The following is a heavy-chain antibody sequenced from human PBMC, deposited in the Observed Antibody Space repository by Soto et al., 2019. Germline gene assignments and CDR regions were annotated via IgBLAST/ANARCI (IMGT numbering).Heavy chain of an antibody. J-gene: IGHJ4*02. V-gene: IGHV1-69*12. CDR2: IVPIVDTS. CDR3: VRVVAIPGYPDN. D-gene: IGHD5-12*01. CDR1: GGTFSSYA. Sequence: QDQLVQSGAEVRQPASSVKVSCKTSGGTFSSYAICWVRQAPGQGLEWMGGIVPIVDTSTYAQKFQGRVTITADESTSTAYMELSSLRSDDTAIYYCVRVVAIPGYPDNWGQGTLVTVSS.